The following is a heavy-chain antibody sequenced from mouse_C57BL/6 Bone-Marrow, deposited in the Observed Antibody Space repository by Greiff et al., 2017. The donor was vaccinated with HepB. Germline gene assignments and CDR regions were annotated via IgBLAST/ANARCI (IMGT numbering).Heavy chain of an antibody. V-gene: IGHV1-81*01. CDR2: IYPRSGNT. CDR3: AREGYYYGSSPYWYFDV. Sequence: VQLQQSGAELARPGASVKLSCEASGYTFTSYGISWVKQRTGQGLEWIGEIYPRSGNTYYNEKFKGKATLTADKSSSTAYMELRSLTSEDSAVYFCAREGYYYGSSPYWYFDVWGTGTTVTVSS. CDR1: GYTFTSYG. J-gene: IGHJ1*03. D-gene: IGHD1-1*01.